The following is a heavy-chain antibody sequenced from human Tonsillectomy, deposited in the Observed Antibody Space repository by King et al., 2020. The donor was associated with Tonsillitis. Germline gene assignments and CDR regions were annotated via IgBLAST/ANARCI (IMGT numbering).Heavy chain of an antibody. CDR1: FCLKRNT. CDR3: AGFDSGDDYWGFDY. V-gene: IGHV3-30-3*01. Sequence: FCLKRNTMHWVRQAPGKGLEWVAAISYDGSNEYYADSVKGRFTISRDNSKNTVYQQMNSLRAEDTAVYYCAGFDSGDDYWGFDYWGQGALVTVSS. J-gene: IGHJ4*02. D-gene: IGHD3-22*01. CDR2: ISYDGSNE.